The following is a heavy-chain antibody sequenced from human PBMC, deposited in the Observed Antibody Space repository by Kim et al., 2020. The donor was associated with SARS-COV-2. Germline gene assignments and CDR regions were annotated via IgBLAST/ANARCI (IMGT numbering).Heavy chain of an antibody. D-gene: IGHD2-21*01. J-gene: IGHJ5*02. Sequence: DPVKGAFTISRDNSKNTLYLPMNSLRAEDPAVYYCAKRPPVIRDSNWFDPWGQGTLVTVSS. V-gene: IGHV3-23*01. CDR3: AKRPPVIRDSNWFDP.